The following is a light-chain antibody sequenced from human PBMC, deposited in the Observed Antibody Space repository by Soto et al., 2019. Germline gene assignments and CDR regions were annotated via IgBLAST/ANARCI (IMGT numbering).Light chain of an antibody. J-gene: IGKJ1*01. Sequence: DIQMTQPPSTLSASVGDRVTITCRASQSITNWLAWYQQKPGKAPKLLIYGASTLESGVPSRFSGSGSGTEFTLTISSLQSDDFATYYCQQYSSYWTFGQGTKVEI. CDR1: QSITNW. V-gene: IGKV1-5*01. CDR2: GAS. CDR3: QQYSSYWT.